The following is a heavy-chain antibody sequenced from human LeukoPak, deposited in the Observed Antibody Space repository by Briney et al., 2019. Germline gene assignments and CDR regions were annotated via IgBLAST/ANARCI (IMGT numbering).Heavy chain of an antibody. CDR1: GGSISSYY. CDR2: ISYSGST. Sequence: PSETLSLTCTVSGGSISSYYWNWIRQPPGKGLEWIGSISYSGSTNYNPSLKSRVTISVDTSKNQFSLKLSSVTAADTAVYYCARGYYDILTGYYPYYYYYMDVWGKGTTVTVSS. CDR3: ARGYYDILTGYYPYYYYYMDV. V-gene: IGHV4-59*01. D-gene: IGHD3-9*01. J-gene: IGHJ6*03.